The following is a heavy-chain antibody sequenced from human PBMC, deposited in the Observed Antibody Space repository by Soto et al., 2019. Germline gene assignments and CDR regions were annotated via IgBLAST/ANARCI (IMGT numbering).Heavy chain of an antibody. CDR2: IYYSGSA. V-gene: IGHV4-30-4*08. CDR3: ARDSIYGNWFDP. D-gene: IGHD2-21*01. J-gene: IGHJ5*02. Sequence: TLSLTCTVSGGSISSSDYYWGWIRQPPGKGLEWIGNIYYSGSASYNPSLKSRVTISVDTSKNQFSLKLRFVTAADTAVYFCARDSIYGNWFDPWGQGTLATVSS. CDR1: GGSISSSDYY.